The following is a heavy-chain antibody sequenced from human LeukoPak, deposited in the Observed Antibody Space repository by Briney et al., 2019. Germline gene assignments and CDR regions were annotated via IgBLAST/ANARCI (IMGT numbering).Heavy chain of an antibody. D-gene: IGHD6-13*01. CDR1: GYTFTSYG. V-gene: IGHV1-18*01. Sequence: ASVKVSCKASGYTFTSYGIIWVRQAPGQGLEWMGWISTYNGNTNYAQKIQGRVTMTTDTSTSTVYMELSSLRSEDTAVYYCARGGSSSWYGNYYYYYMDVWGKGTTVTVSS. CDR3: ARGGSSSWYGNYYYYYMDV. J-gene: IGHJ6*03. CDR2: ISTYNGNT.